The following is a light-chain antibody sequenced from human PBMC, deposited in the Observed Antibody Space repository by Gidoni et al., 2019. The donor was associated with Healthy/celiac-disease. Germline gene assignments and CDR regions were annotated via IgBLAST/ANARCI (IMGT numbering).Light chain of an antibody. CDR1: SSNIGAGYD. J-gene: IGLJ2*01. CDR2: GNS. V-gene: IGLV1-40*01. Sequence: QSVLTQPPSVSGAPGQSVTISCTGSSSNIGAGYDVHWYQQLPGTAPKLLIYGNSNRPSGAPDRFSGSKSGTSASLAITGLQAEDEADYYCQSYDSSLSALFGGGTKLTVL. CDR3: QSYDSSLSAL.